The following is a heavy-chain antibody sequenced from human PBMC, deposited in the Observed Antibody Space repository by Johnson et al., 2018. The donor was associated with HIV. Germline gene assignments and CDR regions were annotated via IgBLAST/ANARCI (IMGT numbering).Heavy chain of an antibody. Sequence: VQLLESGGGVVQPGRSLRLSCAASGFTFSAYAIHWVRQAPGKGLEWVAVISYDGSNKYYADSVKGRFTISRDNSKNTLYLQMNSLRAEDTAVYYCACLAHDAFDIWGQGTMVTVSS. V-gene: IGHV3-30-3*01. CDR1: GFTFSAYA. CDR2: ISYDGSNK. J-gene: IGHJ3*02. CDR3: ACLAHDAFDI. D-gene: IGHD3-16*01.